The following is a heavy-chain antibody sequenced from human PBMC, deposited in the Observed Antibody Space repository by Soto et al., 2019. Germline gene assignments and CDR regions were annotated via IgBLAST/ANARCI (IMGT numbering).Heavy chain of an antibody. V-gene: IGHV1-69*12. Sequence: QVQMVQSGAEVKKPGSSVKVSWKASGGTFSSYAISCVRQAPGQGLEWMGGIIPIFDTTNYAQKFQGRVTITADESTRTAYMELSSLRSEDTAVYYCARHDCISSSCYYYYYYVMDVWGQGTTVTVSS. J-gene: IGHJ6*02. CDR1: GGTFSSYA. CDR3: ARHDCISSSCYYYYYYVMDV. D-gene: IGHD2-2*01. CDR2: IIPIFDTT.